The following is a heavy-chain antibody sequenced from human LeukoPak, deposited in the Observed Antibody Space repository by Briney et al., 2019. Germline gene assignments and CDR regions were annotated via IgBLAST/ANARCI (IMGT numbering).Heavy chain of an antibody. CDR3: ARLADYDSSGYFDY. V-gene: IGHV3-11*04. CDR1: GFTFSDYY. CDR2: ISSSGSTI. J-gene: IGHJ4*02. Sequence: GGSLRLSCAASGFTFSDYYMSWIRQGPGKGLEWVSYISSSGSTIYYADSVKGRFTISRDNAKNSLYLQMNSLRGEDTAVYYCARLADYDSSGYFDYWGQGTLVTVSS. D-gene: IGHD3-22*01.